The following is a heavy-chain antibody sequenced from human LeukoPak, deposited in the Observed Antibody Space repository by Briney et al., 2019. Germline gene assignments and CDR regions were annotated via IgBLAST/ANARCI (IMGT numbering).Heavy chain of an antibody. J-gene: IGHJ4*02. CDR1: GFTFITYT. V-gene: IGHV3-30*18. CDR2: ISYDGRNK. Sequence: GDTPRLSSATSGFTFITYTMNWVRQAPGKGLEGLALISYDGRNKYYVDSVKGRFTISRDNSKNTLYLQMNSLRAEDAAVYYCAKDIEAGYSSSWTIEYWGQGTLVTVSS. CDR3: AKDIEAGYSSSWTIEY. D-gene: IGHD6-13*01.